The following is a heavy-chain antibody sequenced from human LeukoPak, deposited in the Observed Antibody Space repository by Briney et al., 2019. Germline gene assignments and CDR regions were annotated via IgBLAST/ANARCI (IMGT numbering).Heavy chain of an antibody. CDR1: GYTFTGYY. D-gene: IGHD2-2*01. CDR2: INPNSGGT. V-gene: IGHV1-2*02. J-gene: IGHJ4*02. CDR3: ARDIVVVPAATQGDY. Sequence: ASVKVSCKASGYTFTGYYMHWVRQAPGQGLEWMGWINPNSGGTNYAQKFQGRVTMTRDTSISTAYMELSRLRSDDTAVYYCARDIVVVPAATQGDYWGQGTLVTVSS.